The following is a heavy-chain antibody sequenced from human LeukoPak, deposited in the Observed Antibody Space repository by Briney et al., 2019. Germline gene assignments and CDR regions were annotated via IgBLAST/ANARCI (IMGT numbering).Heavy chain of an antibody. CDR1: GYTFTSYA. D-gene: IGHD3-3*01. V-gene: IGHV1-3*01. J-gene: IGHJ4*02. CDR3: VRGQTSGFPYYFDY. CDR2: INAGNGNT. Sequence: ASVNVSCKASGYTFTSYAMHWVRQAPGQRLEWMGWINAGNGNTKYSQKFQGRVTMTRDTSINTAYMELSSLRNEDTAIYYCVRGQTSGFPYYFDYWGQGTLVTVSS.